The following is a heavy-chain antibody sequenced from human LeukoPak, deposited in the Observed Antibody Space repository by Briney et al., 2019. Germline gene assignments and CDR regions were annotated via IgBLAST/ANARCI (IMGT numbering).Heavy chain of an antibody. V-gene: IGHV4-59*01. Sequence: SETLSLTCIVSGGSINRFYWSWIPQPPGKGLEWFGNIFYSGSANYNPSLKSRVTISVDTSKNQFSLKLTSVTAADTAVYYCARAGIWRGYYPFDYWGQGTLVTVSS. J-gene: IGHJ4*02. CDR1: GGSINRFY. CDR3: ARAGIWRGYYPFDY. D-gene: IGHD3-3*01. CDR2: IFYSGSA.